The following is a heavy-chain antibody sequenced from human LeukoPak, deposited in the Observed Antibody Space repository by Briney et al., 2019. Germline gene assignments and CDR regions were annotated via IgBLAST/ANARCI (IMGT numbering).Heavy chain of an antibody. CDR1: GYQFTSHW. D-gene: IGHD6-19*01. J-gene: IGHJ4*02. V-gene: IGHV5-51*01. Sequence: GESLKISCKGSGYQFTSHWIGWVRQMPGKGLEWMGIIYLDDSDARYSPSFEGQVTISVDKSISTAYLQWSSLKASDTAMYYCARSPYNSGWHYFDYWGQGTLVTVSS. CDR2: IYLDDSDA. CDR3: ARSPYNSGWHYFDY.